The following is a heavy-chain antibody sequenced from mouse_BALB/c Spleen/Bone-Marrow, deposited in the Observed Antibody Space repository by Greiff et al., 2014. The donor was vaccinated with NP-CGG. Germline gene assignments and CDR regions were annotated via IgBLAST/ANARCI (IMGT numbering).Heavy chain of an antibody. CDR1: GYTFTNYF. D-gene: IGHD1-2*01. CDR2: INPSNDTP. Sequence: QVQLQQSGAELVKPGASVKLSCRVSGYTFTNYFVYWVKQRPRQGLEWIGEINPSNDTPNFNEKFKSKATLTVDKSSSTAYMQLSSLTSEDSAVYYCTRSGYYGYGWYFDVWGAGTTVTVSS. V-gene: IGHV1S81*02. J-gene: IGHJ1*01. CDR3: TRSGYYGYGWYFDV.